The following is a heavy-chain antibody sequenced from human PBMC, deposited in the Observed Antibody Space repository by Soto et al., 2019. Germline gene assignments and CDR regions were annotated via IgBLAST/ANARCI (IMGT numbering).Heavy chain of an antibody. CDR1: GYTFTSYG. V-gene: IGHV1-18*01. J-gene: IGHJ6*02. D-gene: IGHD6-13*01. CDR3: ASDLDSSSWCMCYYYGMDV. Sequence: GASVKVSCKASGYTFTSYGISWVRQAPGQGLEWMGWISAYNGNTNYAQKLKGRVTMTTDTSTSTAYMELRSLRSDDTAVYYCASDLDSSSWCMCYYYGMDVWGQGTTVTVSS. CDR2: ISAYNGNT.